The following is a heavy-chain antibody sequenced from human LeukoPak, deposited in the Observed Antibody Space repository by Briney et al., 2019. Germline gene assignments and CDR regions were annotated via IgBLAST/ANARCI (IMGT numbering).Heavy chain of an antibody. V-gene: IGHV4-59*01. CDR2: IYYSGST. D-gene: IGHD6-13*01. Sequence: SETLSLTCTVSGGSISSYYWNWIRQPPGKGLEWIGYIYYSGSTNYNPSLKSRVTISVDTSKNQFSLKLSSVTAADTAVYYCARGSTMGYSGSWYRWGQGTLVTVSS. CDR3: ARGSTMGYSGSWYR. CDR1: GGSISSYY. J-gene: IGHJ4*02.